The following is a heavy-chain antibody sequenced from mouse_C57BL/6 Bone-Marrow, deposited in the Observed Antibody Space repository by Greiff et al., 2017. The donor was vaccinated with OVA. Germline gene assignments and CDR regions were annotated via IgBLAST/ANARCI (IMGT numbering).Heavy chain of an antibody. J-gene: IGHJ4*01. CDR1: GYTFPSYW. D-gene: IGHD1-1*01. V-gene: IGHV1-64*01. CDR2: IHPNSGST. CDR3: ARLILRYYAMDY. Sequence: VQLQQPGAELVKPGASVKLSCKASGYTFPSYWMHWVKQRPGQGLEWIGMIHPNSGSTNSNEKFKSKATLTVDKSSSTAYMQLSSLTSKDSAVYDCARLILRYYAMDYWGQGTSVTVSS.